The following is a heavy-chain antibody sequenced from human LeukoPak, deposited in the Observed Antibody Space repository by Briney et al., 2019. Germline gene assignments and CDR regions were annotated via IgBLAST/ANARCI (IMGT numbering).Heavy chain of an antibody. J-gene: IGHJ6*02. CDR1: GYSFTSYW. CDR3: ARSTVTSAPYYYGMDV. CDR2: IYPGDSDT. Sequence: GESLKISCKGSGYSFTSYWIGWVRQLPGKGLEWMGIIYPGDSDTRYSPSFQGQVTISADKSISTAYLQWSSLKASDTAMYYCARSTVTSAPYYYGMDVWGQGTTVTVSS. V-gene: IGHV5-51*01. D-gene: IGHD4-17*01.